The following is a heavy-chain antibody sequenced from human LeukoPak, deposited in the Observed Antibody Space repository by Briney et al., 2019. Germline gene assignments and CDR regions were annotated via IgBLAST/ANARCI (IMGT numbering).Heavy chain of an antibody. V-gene: IGHV4-34*01. Sequence: SETLSLTCAVYGGSFSGYYWSWIRQPPGKGLERIGEINHSGSTNYNPCLKSRVTISVDPSKNQFSLKLISVTAADTAVYYCASSGYSYGDYWGQGTLVTVSS. D-gene: IGHD5-18*01. CDR2: INHSGST. CDR1: GGSFSGYY. J-gene: IGHJ4*02. CDR3: ASSGYSYGDY.